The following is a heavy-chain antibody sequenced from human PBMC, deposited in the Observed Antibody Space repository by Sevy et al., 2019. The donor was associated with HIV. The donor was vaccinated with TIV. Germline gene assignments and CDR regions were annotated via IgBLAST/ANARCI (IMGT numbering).Heavy chain of an antibody. J-gene: IGHJ6*02. CDR1: GFTFSSYA. CDR3: ARVTRYCSSTSCYHYYYYGMDV. CDR2: ISYDGSNK. V-gene: IGHV3-30-3*01. Sequence: GGSLRLSCAASGFTFSSYAMHWVRQAPGKGLEWVAVISYDGSNKYYADSVKGRFTISRDNSTNTLYLQMNSLRAEDTAVYYCARVTRYCSSTSCYHYYYYGMDVWGQRTTVTVSS. D-gene: IGHD2-2*01.